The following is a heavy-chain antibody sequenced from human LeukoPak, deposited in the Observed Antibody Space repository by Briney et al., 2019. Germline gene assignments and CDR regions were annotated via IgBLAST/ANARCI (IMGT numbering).Heavy chain of an antibody. J-gene: IGHJ4*02. V-gene: IGHV4-39*07. CDR1: GGSISSSRYY. CDR2: IYYSGTT. CDR3: ARGGYSSGWYLPPFDY. Sequence: SETLSLTCTVSGGSISSSRYYWGWIRQPTGKGLEWIGSIYYSGTTYYNPSLQSRVTISVDTSKNQFSLKVSSVTAADTAVYYCARGGYSSGWYLPPFDYWGQGTLVTVSS. D-gene: IGHD6-19*01.